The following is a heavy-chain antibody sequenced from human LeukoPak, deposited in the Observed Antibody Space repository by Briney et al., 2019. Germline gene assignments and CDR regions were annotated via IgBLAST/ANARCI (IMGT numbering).Heavy chain of an antibody. CDR2: ISSSSSYI. J-gene: IGHJ4*02. CDR1: GFTFSSYS. V-gene: IGHV3-21*01. Sequence: PGGSLRLSCAASGFTFSSYSMNWVRQAPGKGLEWVSSISSSSSYIYYADSVKGRFTISRDNAEKSLFLQMNSLRAEDTAVYYCARGGGAPPYYFDLWGQGTPVTVSS. CDR3: ARGGGAPPYYFDL. D-gene: IGHD1-26*01.